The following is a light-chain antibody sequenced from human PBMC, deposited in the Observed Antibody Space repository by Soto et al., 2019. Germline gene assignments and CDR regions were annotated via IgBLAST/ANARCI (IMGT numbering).Light chain of an antibody. CDR1: QTVSGN. Sequence: EIVMTQSPATLPVSPGERATLSCRASQTVSGNLAWYQQKPGQAPRLLIYGASTRATGIPARFSGSGSGTEFTLTISSLQSEDFAVYYCQQYNNWPPWTFGRGTKVEIK. J-gene: IGKJ1*01. CDR3: QQYNNWPPWT. V-gene: IGKV3-15*01. CDR2: GAS.